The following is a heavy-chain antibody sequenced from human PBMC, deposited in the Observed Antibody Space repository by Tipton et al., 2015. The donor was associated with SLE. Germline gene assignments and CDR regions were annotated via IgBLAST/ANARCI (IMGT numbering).Heavy chain of an antibody. D-gene: IGHD3-16*01. Sequence: GSLRLSCAASGFTFSSYWMSWVRQAPGKGLEWVANIKQDGSEKYYVDSVKDRFTISRDNAKNSLYLQMNSLRAEDTAVYYCARDLGGDDAFDIWGQGTMVTVSS. V-gene: IGHV3-7*01. CDR1: GFTFSSYW. CDR3: ARDLGGDDAFDI. J-gene: IGHJ3*02. CDR2: IKQDGSEK.